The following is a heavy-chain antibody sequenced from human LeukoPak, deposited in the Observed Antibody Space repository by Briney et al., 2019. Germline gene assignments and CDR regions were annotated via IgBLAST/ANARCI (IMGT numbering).Heavy chain of an antibody. CDR2: ISGSGGST. V-gene: IGHV3-23*01. J-gene: IGHJ5*02. D-gene: IGHD6-13*01. CDR3: AKGVLSSSWPNWFDP. CDR1: GFTFSSYA. Sequence: GGSLRLSCAASGFTFSSYAMRWVRQAPGKGLEWVSAISGSGGSTYYADSVKGRFTTSRDNSKNTLYLQMNSLRAEDTAVYYCAKGVLSSSWPNWFDPWGQGTLVTVSS.